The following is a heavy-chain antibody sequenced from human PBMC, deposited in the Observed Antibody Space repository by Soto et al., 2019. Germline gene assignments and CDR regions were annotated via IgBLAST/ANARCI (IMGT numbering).Heavy chain of an antibody. D-gene: IGHD2-2*01. J-gene: IGHJ5*02. CDR2: MNPNSGNT. CDR1: GYTFTSYD. V-gene: IGHV1-8*01. CDR3: ARGDIVVVPAAPQGFDP. Sequence: ASVKVSCKASGYTFTSYDINWVRQATGQGLEWMGWMNPNSGNTGYAQKFQGRVTMTRNTSISTAYMELSSLRSEDTAVYYCARGDIVVVPAAPQGFDPWGQGTLVTVSS.